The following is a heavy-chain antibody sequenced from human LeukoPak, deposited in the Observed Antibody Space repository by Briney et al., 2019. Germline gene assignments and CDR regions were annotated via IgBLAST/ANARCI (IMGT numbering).Heavy chain of an antibody. Sequence: GGSLRLSCAASGFTFSSYAMSWVRQAPGKGLEWVSAISGSGGSTYYADSVKGRFTISRDNPKNTLYLQMNSLRAEDTAVYYCAKDPSSYYDSSGYYFDYWGQATLVTVSS. D-gene: IGHD3-22*01. CDR3: AKDPSSYYDSSGYYFDY. J-gene: IGHJ4*02. CDR1: GFTFSSYA. V-gene: IGHV3-23*01. CDR2: ISGSGGST.